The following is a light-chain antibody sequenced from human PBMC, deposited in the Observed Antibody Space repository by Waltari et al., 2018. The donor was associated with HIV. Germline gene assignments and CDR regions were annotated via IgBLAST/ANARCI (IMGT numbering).Light chain of an antibody. CDR1: STDVGGYKF. J-gene: IGLJ3*02. V-gene: IGLV2-14*03. Sequence: QAALTQTATVSASPGQSITITCNGTSTDVGGYKFVSWYQQHPGKAPKLIIYDVSNRPSGVSNRFSGSKSGNTASLTISGLQAEDEADYYCTAHTSTSTWVFGGGTKLTVL. CDR3: TAHTSTSTWV. CDR2: DVS.